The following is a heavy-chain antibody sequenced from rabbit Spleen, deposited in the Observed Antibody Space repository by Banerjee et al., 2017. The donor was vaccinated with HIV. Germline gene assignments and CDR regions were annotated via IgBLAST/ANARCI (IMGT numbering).Heavy chain of an antibody. CDR1: GFSFSSGYD. CDR2: IYTGNGKN. D-gene: IGHD1-1*01. V-gene: IGHV1S40*01. CDR3: TRDDGSGHYIDGYFNL. J-gene: IGHJ4*01. Sequence: QSLEESGGDLVKPGAYLTLTCTVSGFSFSSGYDISWVRQAPGKGLEWIGFIYTGNGKNYYASWAKGRFTISKTSSTTVTLQVTSLTAADTATYFCTRDDGSGHYIDGYFNLWGPGTLVT.